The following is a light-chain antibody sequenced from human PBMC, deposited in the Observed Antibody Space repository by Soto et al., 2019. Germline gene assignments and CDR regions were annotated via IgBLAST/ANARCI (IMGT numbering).Light chain of an antibody. Sequence: DMVVTQSPLTLPVTPGETASISSRSSQILLHSNGYNYLDWYLQKPGQSPQLLIYLGSNRGSGVHDRFSGSGSGTDFTLKISRVEAEDVGVYYCGQDLRSPALPFGQGTKVEI. V-gene: IGKV2-28*01. J-gene: IGKJ1*01. CDR1: QILLHSNGYNY. CDR3: GQDLRSPALP. CDR2: LGS.